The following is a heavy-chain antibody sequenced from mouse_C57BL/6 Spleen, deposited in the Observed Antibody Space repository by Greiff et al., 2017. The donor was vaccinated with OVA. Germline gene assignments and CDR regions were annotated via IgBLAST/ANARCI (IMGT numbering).Heavy chain of an antibody. CDR2: IHPNSGST. V-gene: IGHV1-64*01. CDR3: AREEKTGTYFDD. CDR1: GYTFTSYW. Sequence: QVQLQQPGAELVKPGASVKLSCKASGYTFTSYWMHWVKQRPGQGLEWIGMIHPNSGSTNYNEKFKSKATLTVDKSSSTAYMQLSSLTSEDSAVYYCAREEKTGTYFDDWGQGTTLTVSS. D-gene: IGHD4-1*01. J-gene: IGHJ2*01.